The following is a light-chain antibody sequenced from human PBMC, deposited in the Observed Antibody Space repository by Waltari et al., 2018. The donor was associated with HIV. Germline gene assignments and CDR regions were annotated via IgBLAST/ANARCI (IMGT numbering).Light chain of an antibody. Sequence: QSALPQPPSAYGSPGQSVTISCTGTSSDIGAYEFVSWYQQHPGKAPKFIIFEVDQRPSGVPDRFSGSKSGNTASLTVSGLQAEDEAYYFCSSYAGSDNYVVFGGGTKLTVL. CDR3: SSYAGSDNYVV. J-gene: IGLJ2*01. V-gene: IGLV2-8*01. CDR2: EVD. CDR1: SSDIGAYEF.